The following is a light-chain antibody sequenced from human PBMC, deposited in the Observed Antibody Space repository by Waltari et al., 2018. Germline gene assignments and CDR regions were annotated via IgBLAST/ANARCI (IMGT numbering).Light chain of an antibody. CDR1: QSVSDSR. V-gene: IGKV3-20*01. J-gene: IGKJ1*01. CDR2: GAS. Sequence: DIVLMQSPGTLSLSPGERATLSCRASQSVSDSRLAWYQQRPGQAPRLLIYGASNRATGIPDRFSGSGSATDFTLTISRLDPADFAVYYCLQYGGSPRTFGQGTKVEI. CDR3: LQYGGSPRT.